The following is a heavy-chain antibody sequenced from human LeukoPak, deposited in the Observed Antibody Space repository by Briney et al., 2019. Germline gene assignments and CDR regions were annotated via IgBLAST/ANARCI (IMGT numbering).Heavy chain of an antibody. CDR3: ARSRTGDFDY. J-gene: IGHJ4*02. CDR2: ISSSGSTI. V-gene: IGHV3-48*03. Sequence: PGGSLRLSCAASGCTFSSYEMNWVRQAPGKGLEWVSYISSSGSTIYYADSVKGRFTISRDNAKNSLYLQMNSLRAEDTAVYYCARSRTGDFDYWGQGTLVTVSS. D-gene: IGHD3-16*01. CDR1: GCTFSSYE.